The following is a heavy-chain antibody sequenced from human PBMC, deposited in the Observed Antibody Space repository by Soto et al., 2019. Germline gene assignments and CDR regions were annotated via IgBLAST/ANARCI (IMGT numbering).Heavy chain of an antibody. V-gene: IGHV1-2*02. Sequence: ASVKVFCKASGYTFTGYYMHWVRQAPGQGLEWMGWINPNSGGTNYAQKFQGRVTMTRDTSISTAYMELSRLRSDDTAVYYCALGALAGTRAFDYWGQGTLVTVSS. J-gene: IGHJ4*02. CDR1: GYTFTGYY. D-gene: IGHD6-19*01. CDR2: INPNSGGT. CDR3: ALGALAGTRAFDY.